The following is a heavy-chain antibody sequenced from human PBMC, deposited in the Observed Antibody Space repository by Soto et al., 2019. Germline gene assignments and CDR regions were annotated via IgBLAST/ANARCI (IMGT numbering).Heavy chain of an antibody. V-gene: IGHV4-59*01. D-gene: IGHD3-3*01. CDR3: ARRYYDFWSGNYYYMDV. CDR2: IYDSGST. CDR1: GFSISSYY. Sequence: SETLSLTCTVSGFSISSYYWSWIRPPPGKGLEWIGYIYDSGSTNYNPSLKSRVTISVDTSKNQFSLRLSSVSAADAAVYYCARRYYDFWSGNYYYMDVWGKGTTVT. J-gene: IGHJ6*03.